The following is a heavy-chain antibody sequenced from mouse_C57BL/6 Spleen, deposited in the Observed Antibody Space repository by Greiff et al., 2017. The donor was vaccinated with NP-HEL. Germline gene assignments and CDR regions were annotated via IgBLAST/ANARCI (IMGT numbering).Heavy chain of an antibody. Sequence: QVQLKQPGAELVKPGASVKLSCKASGYTFTSYWMQWVKQRPGQGLEWIGEIDPSDSYTNYNQKFKGKATLTVDTSSSTAYMQLSSLTSEDSAVYYCASNSHWYFDVWGTGTTVTVSS. CDR1: GYTFTSYW. CDR2: IDPSDSYT. J-gene: IGHJ1*03. CDR3: ASNSHWYFDV. V-gene: IGHV1-50*01. D-gene: IGHD1-3*01.